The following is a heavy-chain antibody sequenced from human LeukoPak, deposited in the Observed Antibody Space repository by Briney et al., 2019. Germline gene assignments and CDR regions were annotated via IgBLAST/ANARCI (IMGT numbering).Heavy chain of an antibody. J-gene: IGHJ4*02. CDR3: VRQSRDGSKTRGYYFDY. D-gene: IGHD3-10*01. Sequence: GESLKISCQASGYIFTNYWIGWVRQMPGKGLESMGIIYPADSDTTYSPSFQGQVTISADKSINTVYLQWSSLKASDTAMYYCVRQSRDGSKTRGYYFDYWGQGTLVTVSS. V-gene: IGHV5-51*01. CDR1: GYIFTNYW. CDR2: IYPADSDT.